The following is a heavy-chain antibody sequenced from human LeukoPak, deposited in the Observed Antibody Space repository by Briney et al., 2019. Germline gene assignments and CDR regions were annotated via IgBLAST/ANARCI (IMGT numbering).Heavy chain of an antibody. CDR1: RGTFSSYA. V-gene: IGHV1-69*13. CDR3: ARDARGYSGYDDFNWFDP. CDR2: IIPIFGTA. Sequence: SVKVSCKASRGTFSSYAISWVRQAPGQGLEWMGGIIPIFGTANYAQKFQGRVTITADESTSTAYMELSSLRSEDTAVYYCARDARGYSGYDDFNWFDPWGQGTLVTVSS. J-gene: IGHJ5*02. D-gene: IGHD5-12*01.